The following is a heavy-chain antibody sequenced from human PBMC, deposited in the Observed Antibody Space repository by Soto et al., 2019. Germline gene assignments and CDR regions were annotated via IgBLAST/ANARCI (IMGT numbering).Heavy chain of an antibody. CDR3: AKTLLLSSGSEDDT. CDR1: GFSFSGYG. CDR2: ISYDGGNK. Sequence: QVQLVESGGGVVQPGRSLRLSCAASGFSFSGYGMDWVRQAPNKRLKWVAIISYDGGNKYYAESVKGRFTISRDNSKNTVYLQMNSLRSEDTAVYYCAKTLLLSSGSEDDTWGQGTLVTVSS. D-gene: IGHD1-26*01. V-gene: IGHV3-30*18. J-gene: IGHJ5*02.